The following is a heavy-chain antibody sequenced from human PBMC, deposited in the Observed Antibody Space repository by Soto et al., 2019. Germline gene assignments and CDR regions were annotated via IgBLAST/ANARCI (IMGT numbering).Heavy chain of an antibody. V-gene: IGHV4-34*01. J-gene: IGHJ6*03. CDR2: INHSGST. CDR3: ARGRGCSGGSCYYYYYYYMDV. Sequence: SETLSLTCAVYGGSFSGYYWSWIRQPPGKGLEWIGEINHSGSTNYNPSLKSRVTISVDTSKNQFSLKLSSVTAADTAVYYCARGRGCSGGSCYYYYYYYMDVWGKGTTVTVSS. D-gene: IGHD2-15*01. CDR1: GGSFSGYY.